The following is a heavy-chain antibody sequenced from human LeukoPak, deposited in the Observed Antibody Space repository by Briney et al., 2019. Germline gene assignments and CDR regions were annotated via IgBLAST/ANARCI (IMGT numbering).Heavy chain of an antibody. CDR1: YY. D-gene: IGHD1-26*01. V-gene: IGHV3-11*04. Sequence: YYWGWIRQPPGKGLEWVSSISSIGSTIYYADSVKGRFTISRDNAKNSLYLQMNSLRVGDTAVYYCARDLGATIFDFDYWGQGTLVTVSS. J-gene: IGHJ4*02. CDR2: ISSIGSTI. CDR3: ARDLGATIFDFDY.